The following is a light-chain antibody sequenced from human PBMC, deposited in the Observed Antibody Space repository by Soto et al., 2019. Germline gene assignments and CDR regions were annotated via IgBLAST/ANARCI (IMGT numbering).Light chain of an antibody. Sequence: QSVLTQPASVSGSPGQSITISCTGTSSDVGGYNYVSWYQQHPGKAPKLMISEVSNRPSGVSNRFSGSKSGNTASLTISGLQAEDEADYYCNSYSSSSSLVVFGGGTKVTVL. CDR2: EVS. J-gene: IGLJ2*01. CDR1: SSDVGGYNY. V-gene: IGLV2-14*01. CDR3: NSYSSSSSLVV.